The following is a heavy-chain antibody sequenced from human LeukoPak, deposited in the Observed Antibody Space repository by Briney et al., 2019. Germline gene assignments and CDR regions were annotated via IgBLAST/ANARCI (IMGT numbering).Heavy chain of an antibody. D-gene: IGHD6-19*01. Sequence: SETLSLTCTVSGGSISSYYWSWIRQHPGKGLEWIGYIYYSGSTYYNPSLKSRVTISVDTSKNQFSLKLSSVTAADTAVYYCARGRSGWYNDYWGQGTLVTVSS. V-gene: IGHV4-59*06. CDR3: ARGRSGWYNDY. CDR1: GGSISSYY. J-gene: IGHJ4*02. CDR2: IYYSGST.